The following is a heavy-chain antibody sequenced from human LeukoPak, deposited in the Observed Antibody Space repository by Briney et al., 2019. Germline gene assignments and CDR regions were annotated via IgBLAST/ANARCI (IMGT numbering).Heavy chain of an antibody. Sequence: PGGSLRLSCAASGFTFSSYGMHWVRQAPGKGLEWVAVIWYDGSNKYYADSVKGRFTISRDNSKNTLYLQMNSLRAEDTAVYYCAREGVGATHSREEYYYYYGMDVWGQRTTVTVSS. CDR3: AREGVGATHSREEYYYYYGMDV. V-gene: IGHV3-33*01. CDR1: GFTFSSYG. CDR2: IWYDGSNK. J-gene: IGHJ6*02. D-gene: IGHD1-26*01.